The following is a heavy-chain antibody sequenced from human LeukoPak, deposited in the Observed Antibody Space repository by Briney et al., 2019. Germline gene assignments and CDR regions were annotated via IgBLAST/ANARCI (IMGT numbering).Heavy chain of an antibody. CDR3: AKADGY. CDR2: ISYDGSNK. CDR1: GFTFSSYG. J-gene: IGHJ4*02. D-gene: IGHD5-24*01. Sequence: GGSLRLSCAASGFTFSSYGMHWVRQAPGKGLEWVAVISYDGSNKYSADSVKVRVTIFIANSNNTRYLQMKIHRVKNEATYECAKADGYWDQGTLVTVSS. V-gene: IGHV3-30*18.